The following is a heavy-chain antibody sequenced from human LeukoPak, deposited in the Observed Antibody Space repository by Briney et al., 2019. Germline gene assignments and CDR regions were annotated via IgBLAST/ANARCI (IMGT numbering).Heavy chain of an antibody. CDR1: GYTFTGYY. CDR2: INPNSGGT. CDR3: AIYRSGYYQS. J-gene: IGHJ5*02. Sequence: ASVKVSCKASGYTFTGYYMHWVRQAPGRGLEWMGWINPNSGGTNYAQKFQGRVTMTRDTSISTAYMELSRLRSDDTAVYYCAIYRSGYYQSWGQGTLVTGSS. V-gene: IGHV1-2*02. D-gene: IGHD3-3*01.